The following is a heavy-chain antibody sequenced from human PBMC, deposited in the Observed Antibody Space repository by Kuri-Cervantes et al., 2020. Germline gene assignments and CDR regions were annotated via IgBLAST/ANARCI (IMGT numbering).Heavy chain of an antibody. CDR2: IWYDGSNK. D-gene: IGHD3-22*01. J-gene: IGHJ4*02. V-gene: IGHV3-33*01. Sequence: GGSLRLSCAASGFTFSSYGMHWVRQAPGKGLEWVAVIWYDGSNKYYADSVKGRFTISRDNAKNSLYLQMNSLRAEDTAVYYCARLRGGYDFDYWGQGTLVTVSS. CDR1: GFTFSSYG. CDR3: ARLRGGYDFDY.